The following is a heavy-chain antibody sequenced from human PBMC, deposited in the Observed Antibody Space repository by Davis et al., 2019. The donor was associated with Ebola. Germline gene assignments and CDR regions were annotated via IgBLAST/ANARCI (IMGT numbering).Heavy chain of an antibody. CDR2: IYPGDSDT. V-gene: IGHV5-51*01. Sequence: PGGSLRLSCKGSGYTFPSYWLGWVRQMPGKGLEWIGIIYPGDSDTRYSPSFQGQVTISADKTTYTTYLQWGSLKASDTAMYYCARIRRGYSYGAGAFDIWGQGTMVTVSS. D-gene: IGHD5-18*01. CDR3: ARIRRGYSYGAGAFDI. J-gene: IGHJ3*02. CDR1: GYTFPSYW.